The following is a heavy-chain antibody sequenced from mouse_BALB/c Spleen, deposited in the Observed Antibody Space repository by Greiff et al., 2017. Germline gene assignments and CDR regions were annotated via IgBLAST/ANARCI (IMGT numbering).Heavy chain of an antibody. V-gene: IGHV1-4*01. CDR3: ARMYYGSSYYAMDY. Sequence: VQLQESGAELARPGASVKMSCKASGYTFTSYTMHWVKQRPGQGLEWIGYINPSSGYTNYNQKFKDKATLTADKSSSTAYMQLSSLTSEDSAVYYCARMYYGSSYYAMDYWGQGTSVTVSS. J-gene: IGHJ4*01. CDR2: INPSSGYT. D-gene: IGHD1-1*01. CDR1: GYTFTSYT.